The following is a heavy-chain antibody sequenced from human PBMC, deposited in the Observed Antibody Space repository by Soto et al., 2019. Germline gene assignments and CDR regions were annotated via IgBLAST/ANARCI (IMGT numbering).Heavy chain of an antibody. CDR2: VYYSGST. CDR1: GASITYSSYY. J-gene: IGHJ4*02. Sequence: QLQLQESGPGLVKPSETLSLTCTVSGASITYSSYYWGWVRQPPGKGLEWIGYVYYSGSTYYNPSLKRRVTISLDTSKNHFSLSLTSVTAADTAVYYCSRVPIVGTTPYYFAYWGQGTLVTVSS. D-gene: IGHD1-1*01. CDR3: SRVPIVGTTPYYFAY. V-gene: IGHV4-39*02.